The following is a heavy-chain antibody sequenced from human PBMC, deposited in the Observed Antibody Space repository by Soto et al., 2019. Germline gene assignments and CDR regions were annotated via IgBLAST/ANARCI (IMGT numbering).Heavy chain of an antibody. CDR2: IYYNVNT. V-gene: IGHV4-59*12. D-gene: IGHD4-17*01. CDR1: GGSISSYY. Sequence: PSETLSLTCTVSGGSISSYYWSWIRQPPGKGLEWIGYIYYNVNTNYNPSLKSRVTISVDTSKNQFSLKLSSVTAADTAVYYCARDPINDYGGNSGAFDIWGQGTMVT. CDR3: ARDPINDYGGNSGAFDI. J-gene: IGHJ3*02.